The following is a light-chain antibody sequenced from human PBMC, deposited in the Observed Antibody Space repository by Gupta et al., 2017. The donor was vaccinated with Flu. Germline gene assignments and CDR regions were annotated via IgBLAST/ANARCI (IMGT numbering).Light chain of an antibody. CDR2: RNN. CDR1: SSNMGSRD. J-gene: IGLJ2*01. V-gene: IGLV1-47*01. CDR3: ATWDDRRSAVV. Sequence: GTISCSGSSSNMGSRDVYWYQQRPGTAPKLLGYRNNQRHSGVPDRFSGSKSGTSASLAISGVRAEDEADYYCATWDDRRSAVVFGGGTKVTVL.